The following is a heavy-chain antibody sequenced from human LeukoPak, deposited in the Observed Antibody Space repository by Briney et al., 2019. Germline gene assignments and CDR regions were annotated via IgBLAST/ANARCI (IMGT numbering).Heavy chain of an antibody. D-gene: IGHD3-22*01. J-gene: IGHJ5*02. CDR3: ARFGYYYDSSVGWFDP. CDR2: IYYSGST. CDR1: GGSISSGGYY. V-gene: IGHV4-31*03. Sequence: PSQTLSLTCTVSGGSISSGGYYWSWIRQHPGKGLEWIRYIYYSGSTYYNPSLKSRVTISVDTSKNQFSLKLSSVTAADTAVYYCARFGYYYDSSVGWFDPWGQGTLVTVSS.